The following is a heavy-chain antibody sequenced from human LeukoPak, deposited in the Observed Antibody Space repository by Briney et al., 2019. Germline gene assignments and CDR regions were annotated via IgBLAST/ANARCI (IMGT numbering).Heavy chain of an antibody. D-gene: IGHD1-1*01. CDR1: GFTFSNYA. CDR3: AMNWNCDY. CDR2: ISNTGGST. V-gene: IGHV3-64D*09. Sequence: GGSLRLSCSASGFTFSNYAMYWVRQAPGKGLECVSAISNTGGSTYYADSVKGRFTVSRDNSKNTLHLQMSSLRVEDTAVYYCAMNWNCDYWGQGTLVTVSS. J-gene: IGHJ4*02.